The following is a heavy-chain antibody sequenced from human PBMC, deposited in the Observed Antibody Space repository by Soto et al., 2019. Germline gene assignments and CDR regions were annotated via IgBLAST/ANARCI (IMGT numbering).Heavy chain of an antibody. CDR3: ARGKGGLVFDY. CDR2: IYHSGST. Sequence: LALALALSGGRINSCGYSGGWIRQPPGKGLEWIGYIYHSGSTYYNPSLKSRVTISVDRSKNQFSLKLSSVTAADTAVYYCARGKGGLVFDYWGQGTLVIV. D-gene: IGHD3-16*01. V-gene: IGHV4-30-2*01. J-gene: IGHJ4*02. CDR1: GGRINSCGYS.